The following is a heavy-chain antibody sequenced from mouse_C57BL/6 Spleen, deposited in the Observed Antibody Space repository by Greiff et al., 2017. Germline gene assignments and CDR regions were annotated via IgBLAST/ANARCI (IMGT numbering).Heavy chain of an antibody. CDR3: ARHEDRGTGTYWYFDV. J-gene: IGHJ1*03. CDR2: FYPGSGSL. V-gene: IGHV1-62-2*01. CDR1: GYTFTEYT. D-gene: IGHD4-1*01. Sequence: VKLVESGAELVKPGASVKLSCKASGYTFTEYTIHWVKQRSGQGLGWIGWFYPGSGSLKYNEKFKDKATLTADKSSSTVYMELSRLTSEDSAVYFCARHEDRGTGTYWYFDVWGTGTTVTVSS.